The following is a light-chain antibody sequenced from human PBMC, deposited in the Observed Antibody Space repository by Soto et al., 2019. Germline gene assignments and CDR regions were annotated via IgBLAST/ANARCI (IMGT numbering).Light chain of an antibody. J-gene: IGKJ5*01. V-gene: IGKV3-20*01. CDR3: QQYGSVPPIT. CDR2: GAS. CDR1: QRVSSSY. Sequence: GLTDSTGRMFLSPGEVATLSCGASQRVSSSYLAWYQQKPGQAPRLLIYGASSRATGIQDRFSGSGSGTDFTLTISRLEPEDFAVYYSQQYGSVPPITFAQGTLLDIK.